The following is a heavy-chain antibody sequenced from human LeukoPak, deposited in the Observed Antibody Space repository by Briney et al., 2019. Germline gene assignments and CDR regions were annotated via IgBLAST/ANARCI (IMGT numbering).Heavy chain of an antibody. D-gene: IGHD7-27*01. J-gene: IGHJ4*02. CDR1: GFTFSDYY. CDR3: ARETLGSYYFDY. CDR2: FYSGGST. Sequence: SGGSLRLSCAASGFTFSDYYMNWIRQAPGKGLEWVSVFYSGGSTYYEDSVKGRFTISKDSSKNTLYLQMNSLRAEDTAVYYCARETLGSYYFDYWGQGTLVTVSS. V-gene: IGHV3-53*01.